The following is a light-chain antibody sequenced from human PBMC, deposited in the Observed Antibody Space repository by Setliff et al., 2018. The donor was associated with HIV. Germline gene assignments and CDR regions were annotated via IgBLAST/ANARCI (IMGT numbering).Light chain of an antibody. CDR3: QSYDSRLSAYV. CDR2: DNN. J-gene: IGLJ1*01. CDR1: SSNIGAHYD. Sequence: QSVLTQPPSVSGAPGQRVTLSCPGSSSNIGAHYDVHWYQQLPGTAPKLLIYDNNNRPSGVPDRFSGSKSGTSASLAITGLQTEDEADYFCQSYDSRLSAYVFGTGTKVTVL. V-gene: IGLV1-40*01.